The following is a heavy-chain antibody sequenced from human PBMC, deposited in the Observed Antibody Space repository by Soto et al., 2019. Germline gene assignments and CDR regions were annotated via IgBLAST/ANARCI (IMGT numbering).Heavy chain of an antibody. V-gene: IGHV1-8*01. CDR2: MNPNSGNT. CDR1: GYTFTSYD. J-gene: IGHJ4*02. D-gene: IGHD6-19*01. Sequence: QVQLVQSGAEVKKPGASVKVSCKASGYTFTSYDINWVRQATGQGLEWMGWMNPNSGNTGYAQKFQGRVTMTRNTSISTAYMELSSLRSEDTAVYYCARGLCSGWPPWYYFDYWGQGTLVTVSS. CDR3: ARGLCSGWPPWYYFDY.